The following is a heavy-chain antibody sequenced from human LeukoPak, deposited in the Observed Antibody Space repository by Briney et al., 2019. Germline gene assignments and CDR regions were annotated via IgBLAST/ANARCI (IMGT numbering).Heavy chain of an antibody. V-gene: IGHV1-69*13. CDR1: GGTFSSYA. CDR2: IIPIFGTA. Sequence: ASVKVSCKASGGTFSSYAISWVRQAPGQGLEWMGGIIPIFGTANYAQKFQGRVTITADESTSTAYMELSSLRSEDTAVYYCARAGDIVVVPAAMHSEVAAFDIWGQGTMVTVSS. CDR3: ARAGDIVVVPAAMHSEVAAFDI. D-gene: IGHD2-2*01. J-gene: IGHJ3*02.